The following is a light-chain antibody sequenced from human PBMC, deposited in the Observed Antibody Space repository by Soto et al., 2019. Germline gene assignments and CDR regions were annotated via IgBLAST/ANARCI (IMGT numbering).Light chain of an antibody. J-gene: IGKJ1*01. Sequence: IQWTQSPSSLSASVGDRVTFTCRASEDISSYLVWYQQKPGAAPKLLIYAASALHSGVPSRFSGSGSGTEFTLTISSLQSEELAVYDCQHYNTWPWTVGQGTKGDIK. CDR2: AAS. CDR1: EDISSY. CDR3: QHYNTWPWT. V-gene: IGKV1-9*01.